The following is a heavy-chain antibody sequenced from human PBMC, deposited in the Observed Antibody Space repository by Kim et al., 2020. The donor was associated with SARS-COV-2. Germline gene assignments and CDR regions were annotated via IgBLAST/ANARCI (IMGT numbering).Heavy chain of an antibody. J-gene: IGHJ4*02. CDR1: GFTFSSYG. V-gene: IGHV3-30*18. CDR3: AKDQRLETYDVGSEDYFDY. CDR2: ISYDGSNQ. Sequence: GGSLRLSCAASGFTFSSYGMHWVRQAPGKGLEWVAFISYDGSNQHYADSVKGRFTISRDNSKNTLYLQMNSLRAEDTAVFYCAKDQRLETYDVGSEDYFDYWGQGTLVTASS. D-gene: IGHD3-10*01.